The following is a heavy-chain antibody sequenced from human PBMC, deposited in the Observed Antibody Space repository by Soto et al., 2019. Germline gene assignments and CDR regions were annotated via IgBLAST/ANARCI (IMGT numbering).Heavy chain of an antibody. V-gene: IGHV3-23*01. D-gene: IGHD3-10*01. CDR1: VFTFISYA. CDR3: AKDRDYPRDYFHY. CDR2: VSGNGQGI. Sequence: GCSLRLSCASSVFTFISYAMSWVRQSPGKGLEWVSAVSGNGQGIYYADSVRGRFTISRDNSKNTVFLHMDSLRAEDTAVYYCAKDRDYPRDYFHYWGQGTLVTVSS. J-gene: IGHJ4*02.